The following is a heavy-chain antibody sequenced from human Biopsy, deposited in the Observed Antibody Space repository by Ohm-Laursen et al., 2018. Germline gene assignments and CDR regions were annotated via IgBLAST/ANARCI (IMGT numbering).Heavy chain of an antibody. V-gene: IGHV3-23*01. Sequence: SLRLSCAASGFVVNNIAMSWVRQAPGKGLEWVSAISGRGVDTSYAGSVKGRFTISRDNSKNTVYLQMNSLRAEDTALYYCAKEGRNSGHVDYWGQATLVAVS. J-gene: IGHJ4*02. CDR2: ISGRGVDT. D-gene: IGHD6-19*01. CDR1: GFVVNNIA. CDR3: AKEGRNSGHVDY.